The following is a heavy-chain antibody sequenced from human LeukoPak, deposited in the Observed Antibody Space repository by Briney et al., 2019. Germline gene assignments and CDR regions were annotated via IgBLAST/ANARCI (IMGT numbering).Heavy chain of an antibody. D-gene: IGHD2-15*01. V-gene: IGHV4-4*07. CDR2: INTSGNT. CDR3: ARLYCDGGGCHWFDP. CDR1: GVSISSYY. Sequence: SETLSLTCTVSGVSISSYYWSWIRQAAGKGLEWIVRINTSGNTNYNPSLKSRVSLSVDTSKNQFSLKLSSVTAADTAVYYCARLYCDGGGCHWFDPWGQGTLVTVSS. J-gene: IGHJ5*02.